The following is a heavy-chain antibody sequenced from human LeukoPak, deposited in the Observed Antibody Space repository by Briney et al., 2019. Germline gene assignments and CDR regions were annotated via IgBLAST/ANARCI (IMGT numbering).Heavy chain of an antibody. CDR3: ARGFGNVRGVT. J-gene: IGHJ5*02. CDR1: GGSLGGDY. V-gene: IGHV4-34*01. CDR2: INHGGYT. D-gene: IGHD3-10*02. Sequence: SETLSLTCAIYGGSLGGDYWSWIRQPPEKGLEWIGEINHGGYTNYNPSLKSRVTISVDTSKNQFSLKLSSVTAAATAVYYCARGFGNVRGVTWGQGALVTVSS.